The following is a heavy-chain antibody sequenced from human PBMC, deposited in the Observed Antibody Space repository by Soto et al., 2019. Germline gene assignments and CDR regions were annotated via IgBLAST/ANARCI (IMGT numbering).Heavy chain of an antibody. D-gene: IGHD3-10*01. Sequence: QITLKESGPTLVKPTQTLTLTCTFSGFSLSTSGVAVGWVRQPPGKALEWLALIYWDDDKRYSPSLKSRLTGSKDTSKNQVVLTMTNMDPVDTATYYCAHRRSPGPLDYWGQGTLVTVSS. CDR3: AHRRSPGPLDY. CDR1: GFSLSTSGVA. J-gene: IGHJ4*02. CDR2: IYWDDDK. V-gene: IGHV2-5*02.